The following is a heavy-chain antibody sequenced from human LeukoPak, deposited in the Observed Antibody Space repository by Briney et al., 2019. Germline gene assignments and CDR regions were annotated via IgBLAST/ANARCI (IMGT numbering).Heavy chain of an antibody. CDR1: GFSFSNYD. V-gene: IGHV3-30*02. CDR3: AKGLGY. J-gene: IGHJ4*02. Sequence: GGSLRLSCAASGFSFSNYDIHWVRQAPGKGLEWVAFIRYDGSNKYYADSVKGRFTISRDNSKNTLYLQMNSLRAEDTAVYYCAKGLGYWGQGTLVTVSS. CDR2: IRYDGSNK.